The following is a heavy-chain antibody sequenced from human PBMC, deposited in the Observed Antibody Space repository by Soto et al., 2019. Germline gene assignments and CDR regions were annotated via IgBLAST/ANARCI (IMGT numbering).Heavy chain of an antibody. J-gene: IGHJ5*02. V-gene: IGHV3-21*01. CDR2: ISSSSSYI. Sequence: EVQLVESGGGLVKPGGSLRLSCAASGFTFSSYSMNWVRQAPGKGLEWVSSISSSSSYIYYADSVEGRFTISRDNAKNSLYLQMNSLRAEDTAVYYCARGRRGSSGWYWFDPWGQGTLVTVSS. CDR1: GFTFSSYS. CDR3: ARGRRGSSGWYWFDP. D-gene: IGHD6-19*01.